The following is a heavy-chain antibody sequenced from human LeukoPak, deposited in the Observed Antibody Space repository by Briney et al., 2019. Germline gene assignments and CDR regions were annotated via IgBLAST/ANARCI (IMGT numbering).Heavy chain of an antibody. D-gene: IGHD3-9*01. V-gene: IGHV4-59*08. CDR3: ARHDPYYDILTGYADY. Sequence: PSETLSLTCTVSGGSISSYYWSWIQQPPGKGLEWIGYIYYSGSTNYNPSLKSRVTISVDTSKNQFSLKLSSVTAADTAVYYCARHDPYYDILTGYADYWGQGTLVTVSS. J-gene: IGHJ4*02. CDR1: GGSISSYY. CDR2: IYYSGST.